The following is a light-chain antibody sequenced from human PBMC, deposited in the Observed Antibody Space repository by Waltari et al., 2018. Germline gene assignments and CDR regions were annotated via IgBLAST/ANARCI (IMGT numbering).Light chain of an antibody. CDR2: GVD. J-gene: IGLJ3*02. V-gene: IGLV2-8*01. CDR3: ASYASTRKV. CDR1: SGDVGGYNY. Sequence: SALTQPPPASGSPGHSVTIPCTGSSGDVGGYNYVSWYQQHPGKAPKLMIYGVDKRPSGVPDRFSGSKSGNTASLTVSGLQAEDEADYFCASYASTRKVFGGGTKLTVL.